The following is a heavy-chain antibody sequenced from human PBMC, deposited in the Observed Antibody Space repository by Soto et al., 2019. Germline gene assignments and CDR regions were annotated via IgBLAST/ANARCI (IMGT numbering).Heavy chain of an antibody. Sequence: SVKVSCEASAGTFSSYSISWVRQAPGQGLEWMGGIIPIFGTANYAQKFQGRVTITADESTSTAYMELSSLRSEDTAMYYCASRYYDSSGYPYYYGMDVWGQGTTVTVSS. CDR1: AGTFSSYS. J-gene: IGHJ6*02. D-gene: IGHD3-22*01. CDR2: IIPIFGTA. CDR3: ASRYYDSSGYPYYYGMDV. V-gene: IGHV1-69*13.